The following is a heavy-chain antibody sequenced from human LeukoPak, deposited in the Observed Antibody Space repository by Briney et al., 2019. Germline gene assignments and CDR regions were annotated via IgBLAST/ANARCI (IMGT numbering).Heavy chain of an antibody. D-gene: IGHD5-24*01. V-gene: IGHV3-23*01. CDR2: ISGSGDST. CDR1: GFIFDTHT. J-gene: IGHJ4*02. Sequence: GGSLRLSCTASGFIFDTHTLTWVRQAPGKGLEWVASISGSGDSTNYGDSVKGRFTISRDNAKNTLNLQMNSLRAEDTAVYLCARDGSAYNFDYWGQGVLVTVSS. CDR3: ARDGSAYNFDY.